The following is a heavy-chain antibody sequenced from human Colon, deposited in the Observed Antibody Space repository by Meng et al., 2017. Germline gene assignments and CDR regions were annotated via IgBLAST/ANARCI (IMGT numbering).Heavy chain of an antibody. CDR2: IHSSGNT. J-gene: IGHJ4*02. CDR1: GGSINSADYY. Sequence: QVQLQESGSGVVNPSQTLSLTCTISGGSINSADYYWNLIRQSPGKGLEWLGYIHSSGNTYYTPSLKSRLTMSLDTSKNQFSLRLTSVTAADTAVYYCARNPVIPDARTFDFWGQGALVTVSS. V-gene: IGHV4-30-4*01. D-gene: IGHD2-2*01. CDR3: ARNPVIPDARTFDF.